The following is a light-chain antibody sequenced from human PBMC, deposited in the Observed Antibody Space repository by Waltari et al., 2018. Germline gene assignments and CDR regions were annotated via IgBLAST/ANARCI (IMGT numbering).Light chain of an antibody. CDR3: QQHYGAPLT. CDR1: QSVLSSAKNETS. V-gene: IGKV4-1*01. Sequence: DIVMSQSPGSLAVSLGESATIHCKSSQSVLSSAKNETSLAWYQQKPGQTSTLLIFWAFTLGSGVPNRIIGSGSAKDFTLTNTSLQAEDVAVYYCQQHYGAPLTFGGGNKVESK. CDR2: WAF. J-gene: IGKJ4*01.